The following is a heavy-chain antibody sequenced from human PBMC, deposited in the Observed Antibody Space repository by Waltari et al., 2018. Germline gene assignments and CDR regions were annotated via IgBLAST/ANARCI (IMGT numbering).Heavy chain of an antibody. Sequence: QVQLQESGPGLVKPSETLSLSCTVSGYSINSGHYWGWIRQPPGKGLEWIGSIHYSGSTYYNPSLKSRVTISVDTSKNQFSLKLNFVTAADTAVYYCARDGAMLTGYHDYWGQGTLVTVSS. CDR2: IHYSGST. V-gene: IGHV4-38-2*02. J-gene: IGHJ4*02. D-gene: IGHD3-9*01. CDR3: ARDGAMLTGYHDY. CDR1: GYSINSGHY.